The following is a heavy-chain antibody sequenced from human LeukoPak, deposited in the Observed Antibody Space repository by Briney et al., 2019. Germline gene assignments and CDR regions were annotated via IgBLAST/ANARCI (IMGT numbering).Heavy chain of an antibody. Sequence: GGSLRLSCAASGFTFSSYGMSWVRQAPGKGLEWVSAISGSGGSTYYADSVKGRFTISRDNAKNSLYLQMNSLRAEDTALYYCARDRGDTYYFDYWGQGTLVTVSS. D-gene: IGHD2-21*01. CDR1: GFTFSSYG. V-gene: IGHV3-23*01. CDR3: ARDRGDTYYFDY. J-gene: IGHJ4*02. CDR2: ISGSGGST.